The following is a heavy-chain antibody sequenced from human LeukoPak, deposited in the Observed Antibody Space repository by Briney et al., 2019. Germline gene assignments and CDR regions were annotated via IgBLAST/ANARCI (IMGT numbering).Heavy chain of an antibody. CDR2: INPNSGGT. Sequence: GASVKVSCKASGYTFTGYYMHWVRQAPGQGLGWMGWINPNSGGTNYAQKFQGRVTMTRDTSISTAYMELSRLRSDDTAVYYCAREVPPWELDPLRAFDIWGQGTMVTVSS. CDR1: GYTFTGYY. CDR3: AREVPPWELDPLRAFDI. J-gene: IGHJ3*02. D-gene: IGHD1-26*01. V-gene: IGHV1-2*02.